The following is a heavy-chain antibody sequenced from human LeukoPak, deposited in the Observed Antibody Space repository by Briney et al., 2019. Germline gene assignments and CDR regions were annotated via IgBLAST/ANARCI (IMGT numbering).Heavy chain of an antibody. CDR2: INPNSGGT. CDR1: GYTFTGYY. V-gene: IGHV1-2*02. CDR3: AVWDFWSGYYTGDY. D-gene: IGHD3-3*01. J-gene: IGHJ4*02. Sequence: ASVKVSCKASGYTFTGYYMHWVRQAPGQGLEWMGWINPNSGGTNYAQKFQGRVTMTRDTSISTAYMELSRLRSDDAAVYYCAVWDFWSGYYTGDYWGQGTLVTVSS.